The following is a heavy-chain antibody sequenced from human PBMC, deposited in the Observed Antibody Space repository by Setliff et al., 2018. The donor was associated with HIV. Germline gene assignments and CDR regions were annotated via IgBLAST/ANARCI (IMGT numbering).Heavy chain of an antibody. V-gene: IGHV3-23*01. J-gene: IGHJ4*02. CDR1: GFTFDDYA. CDR2: ISGGGDTT. CDR3: AKDKVTWMF. Sequence: LRLSCAASGFTFDDYALTWVRQAPGKGLEWVSAISGGGDTTYYADSVKGRFTISRDNSKNTLSLQMNSLRAEDTAVYYCAKDKVTWMFWGQGILVTVSS. D-gene: IGHD5-12*01.